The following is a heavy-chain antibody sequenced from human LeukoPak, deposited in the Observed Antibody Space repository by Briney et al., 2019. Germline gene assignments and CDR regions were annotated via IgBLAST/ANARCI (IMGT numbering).Heavy chain of an antibody. CDR2: ISPAGGTT. CDR3: AKDIGGSGSYRGGFDY. J-gene: IGHJ4*02. D-gene: IGHD3-10*01. CDR1: GFTFSSEA. Sequence: GGSLRLSCAVSGFTFSSEAMGWVRQLPGGGLEWVSTISPAGGTTYYAESMKGRFTISRDNSKSTLYLQMNSLRAEDTALYYCAKDIGGSGSYRGGFDYWGQGTLVTVSS. V-gene: IGHV3-23*01.